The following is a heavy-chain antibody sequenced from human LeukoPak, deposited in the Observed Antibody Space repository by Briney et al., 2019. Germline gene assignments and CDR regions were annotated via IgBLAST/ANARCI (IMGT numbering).Heavy chain of an antibody. J-gene: IGHJ5*02. CDR3: ARDPTRFDP. V-gene: IGHV3-48*01. Sequence: PGGSLRLSCAASGFTFSSYSMNWVRQAPGKGLEWVSYISSSSSTIYYADSVKGRFTISRDNSKNTLYLQMNSLRAEDTAVYYCARDPTRFDPWGQGTLVTVSS. CDR2: ISSSSSTI. CDR1: GFTFSSYS.